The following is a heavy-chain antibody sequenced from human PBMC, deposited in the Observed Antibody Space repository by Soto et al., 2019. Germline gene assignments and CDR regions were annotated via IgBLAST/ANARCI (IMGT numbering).Heavy chain of an antibody. CDR1: GFTFSSYS. V-gene: IGHV3-21*01. D-gene: IGHD5-18*01. Sequence: LRLSCAASGFTFSSYSMNWVRQAPGKGLEWVSSISSSSSYIYYADSVKGRFTISRDNAKNSLYLQMNSLRAEDTAVYYCALVPIQLWSSFDYWGQGTLVTVSS. CDR2: ISSSSSYI. J-gene: IGHJ4*02. CDR3: ALVPIQLWSSFDY.